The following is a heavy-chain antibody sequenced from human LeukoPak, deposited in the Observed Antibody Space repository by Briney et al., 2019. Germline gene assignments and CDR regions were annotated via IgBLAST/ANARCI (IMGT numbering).Heavy chain of an antibody. CDR2: MNPNSGDT. CDR1: VYTFTSFY. CDR3: ARRPINCIIANCNVDY. J-gene: IGHJ4*02. V-gene: IGHV1-2*02. Sequence: ASVKVSCKASVYTFTSFYIHWVRQAPGQGLEWMGWMNPNSGDTSYAREFQDRVTMTRDTSLNTAYMELSRLRSDDTAVYFCARRPINCIIANCNVDYGGQGTLATVPS. D-gene: IGHD1-1*01.